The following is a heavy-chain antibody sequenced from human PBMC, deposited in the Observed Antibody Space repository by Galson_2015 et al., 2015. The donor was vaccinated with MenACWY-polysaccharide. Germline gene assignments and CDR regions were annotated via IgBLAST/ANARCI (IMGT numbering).Heavy chain of an antibody. CDR1: GFTFSIYA. D-gene: IGHD2-15*01. V-gene: IGHV3-23*01. CDR3: AKTRSGTAGSLKNWFDS. Sequence: SLRLSCAASGFTFSIYAMTWARQAPGKGLEWVSGISGTSRSAYYADFVRGRFTISRDNSKNTLYLQMNSLRAEDTAVYYCAKTRSGTAGSLKNWFDSWGQGTLVTVSS. J-gene: IGHJ5*01. CDR2: ISGTSRSA.